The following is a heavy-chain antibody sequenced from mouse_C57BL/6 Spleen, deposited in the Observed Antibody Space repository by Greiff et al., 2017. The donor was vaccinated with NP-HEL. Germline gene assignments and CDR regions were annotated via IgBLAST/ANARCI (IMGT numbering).Heavy chain of an antibody. CDR2: IRSKSNNYAT. CDR1: GFSFNTYA. CDR3: VRQNSNYAMDY. Sequence: DVHLVESGGGLVQPKGSLKLSCAASGFSFNTYAMNWVRQAPGKGLEWVARIRSKSNNYATYYADSVKDRFTISRDDSESMLYLQMNNLKTEDTAMYYCVRQNSNYAMDYWGQGTSVTVSS. J-gene: IGHJ4*01. V-gene: IGHV10-1*01. D-gene: IGHD2-5*01.